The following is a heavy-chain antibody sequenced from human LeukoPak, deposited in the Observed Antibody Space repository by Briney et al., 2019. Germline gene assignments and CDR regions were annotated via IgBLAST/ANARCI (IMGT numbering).Heavy chain of an antibody. V-gene: IGHV1-69*13. J-gene: IGHJ6*03. D-gene: IGHD6-13*01. CDR3: ARLGMRQQHPWSGSSYYYCYMDV. CDR1: GYTFTSYD. Sequence: ASVKVSCKASGYTFTSYDINWVRQAPGQGLEWMGGIIPIFGTANYAQKFQGRVTITADESTSTAYMELSSLRSEDTAVYYCARLGMRQQHPWSGSSYYYCYMDVWGKGTTVTVSS. CDR2: IIPIFGTA.